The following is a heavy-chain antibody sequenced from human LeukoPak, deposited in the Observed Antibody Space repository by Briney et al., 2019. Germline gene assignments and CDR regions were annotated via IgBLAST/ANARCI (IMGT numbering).Heavy chain of an antibody. J-gene: IGHJ6*02. CDR3: ARRNAYCSTTSCSRASYYYGMDV. CDR2: ISGSDNTI. D-gene: IGHD2-2*01. Sequence: GGSLRLSCAASGFTFSSYAMSWVRQAPGKGLEWVSYISGSDNTIYYADSVKGRFTISRDNAKNSLYLQMNSLRAEDTAVYYCARRNAYCSTTSCSRASYYYGMDVWGQGTTVTVSS. V-gene: IGHV3-48*04. CDR1: GFTFSSYA.